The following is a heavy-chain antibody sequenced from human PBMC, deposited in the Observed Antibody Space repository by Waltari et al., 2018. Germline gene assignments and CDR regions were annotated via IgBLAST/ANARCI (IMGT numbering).Heavy chain of an antibody. D-gene: IGHD5-12*01. CDR3: AREWVEMATICHFDY. CDR2: INPNSGGT. J-gene: IGHJ4*02. CDR1: GYTFTGYY. Sequence: QVQLVQSGAEVKKPGASVKVSCKASGYTFTGYYMHWVRQAPGQGLEWMGWINPNSGGTNYAQKFQGRVTMTRDTSISTAYMELSRLRSDDTAVYYCAREWVEMATICHFDYWGQGTLVTVSS. V-gene: IGHV1-2*02.